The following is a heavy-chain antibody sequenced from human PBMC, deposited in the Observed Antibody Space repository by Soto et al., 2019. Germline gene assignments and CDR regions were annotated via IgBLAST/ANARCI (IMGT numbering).Heavy chain of an antibody. V-gene: IGHV4-31*03. CDR2: IYYSGST. Sequence: SETLSLICTVSGGSISSGGYYWSWIRQHPGKGLEWIGYIYYSGSTYYNPSLKSRVTISVDTSKNQFSLKLSSVTAADTAVYYCARDRGGYQLILHSFTYYGMDVWGQGNTVTVSS. J-gene: IGHJ6*02. CDR3: ARDRGGYQLILHSFTYYGMDV. CDR1: GGSISSGGYY. D-gene: IGHD2-2*01.